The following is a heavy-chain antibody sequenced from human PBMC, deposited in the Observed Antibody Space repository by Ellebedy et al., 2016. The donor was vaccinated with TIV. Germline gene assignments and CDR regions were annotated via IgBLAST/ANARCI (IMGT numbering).Heavy chain of an antibody. J-gene: IGHJ6*02. CDR1: GFTVSSNY. V-gene: IGHV3-53*01. Sequence: PGGSLRLSCAASGFTVSSNYMRWVSQAPGKGLEWVSVIYSGGSTYYADSVKGRFTISRDNSKNTLYLQMNSLRAEDTAVYYCARGIAARPEYYYYGMDVWGQGTTVTVSS. D-gene: IGHD6-6*01. CDR2: IYSGGST. CDR3: ARGIAARPEYYYYGMDV.